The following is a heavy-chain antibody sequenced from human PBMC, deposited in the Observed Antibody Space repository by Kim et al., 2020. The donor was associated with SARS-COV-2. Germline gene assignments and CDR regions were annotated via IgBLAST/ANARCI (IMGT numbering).Heavy chain of an antibody. CDR3: AKGTAASGTLNVFDI. J-gene: IGHJ3*02. V-gene: IGHV3-9*01. D-gene: IGHD6-13*01. Sequence: GGSLRLSCAASGFTFDDYAMNWVRQAPGKGLEWVSGISWNRGSKGYADSVKGRFTISRDNAKNSLYLQMNSLRAEDTAFDYCAKGTAASGTLNVFDIWGQVTMVTVSS. CDR2: ISWNRGSK. CDR1: GFTFDDYA.